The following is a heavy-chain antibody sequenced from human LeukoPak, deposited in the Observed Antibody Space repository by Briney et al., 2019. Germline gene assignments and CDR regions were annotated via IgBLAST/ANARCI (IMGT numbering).Heavy chain of an antibody. CDR2: INHSGST. Sequence: SETLSLTCTVSDDSITIYYWSWIRQPPGKGLEWIGEINHSGSTNYNPSLKSRVTISVDTSKNQFSLKLSSVTAADTAVYYCARLSSPKYYYYYYMDVWGKGTTVTVSS. CDR3: ARLSSPKYYYYYYMDV. D-gene: IGHD3-16*02. CDR1: DDSITIYY. J-gene: IGHJ6*03. V-gene: IGHV4-34*01.